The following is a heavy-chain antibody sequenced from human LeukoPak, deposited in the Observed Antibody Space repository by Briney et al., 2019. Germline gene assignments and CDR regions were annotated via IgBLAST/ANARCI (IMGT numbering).Heavy chain of an antibody. Sequence: GGSLRLSCAASGFTFSDYYMNWVRLAPGKGLEWVSSISSSSSYIYYADSLKGRFTISRDNAKNSLYLQMNNLRAEDTAVYYCARENTYSESYLTHFDYWGQGTLVTVSS. CDR1: GFTFSDYY. J-gene: IGHJ4*02. V-gene: IGHV3-21*01. CDR2: ISSSSSYI. CDR3: ARENTYSESYLTHFDY. D-gene: IGHD1-26*01.